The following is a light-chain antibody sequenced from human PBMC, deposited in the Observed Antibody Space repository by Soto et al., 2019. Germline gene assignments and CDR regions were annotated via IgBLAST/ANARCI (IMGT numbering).Light chain of an antibody. CDR2: EVR. J-gene: IGLJ1*01. CDR1: SSDVGDYNY. Sequence: QSALTQPASVSGSPGQSITISCTGTSSDVGDYNYVSWYQHHPGKAPKLIIYEVRNRPSGVPNRFSGAKSGNTASLTISGLQAEDEADYYCSAYRTGSSFYVFGSGTNATVL. CDR3: SAYRTGSSFYV. V-gene: IGLV2-14*01.